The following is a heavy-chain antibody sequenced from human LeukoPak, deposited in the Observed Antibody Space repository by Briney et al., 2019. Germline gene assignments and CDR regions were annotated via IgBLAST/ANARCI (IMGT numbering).Heavy chain of an antibody. V-gene: IGHV3-74*01. CDR1: GFTFSSYW. D-gene: IGHD5-12*01. CDR2: INSDGGST. Sequence: QPGGSLRLSCAASGFTFSSYWMHWVRQAPGKGLVWVSRINSDGGSTSYADSVKGRFTISRDNAKNTLYLQMNSLRAEDTAVYYCARGSNPLRDSGYDCPYWGQGTLVTVSS. CDR3: ARGSNPLRDSGYDCPY. J-gene: IGHJ4*02.